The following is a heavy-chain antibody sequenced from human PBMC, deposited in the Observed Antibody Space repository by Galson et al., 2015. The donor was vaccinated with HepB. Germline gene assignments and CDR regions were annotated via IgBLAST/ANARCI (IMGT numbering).Heavy chain of an antibody. D-gene: IGHD6-19*01. Sequence: SLRLSCAASGFNFISYGMHWVRQAPGKGLEWVAVIWNDGSDKYYRDSVKGRFTISRDISKNTVYLQMNSLRVEDTAVYYCATRSGASGWYSYFQHWGQGTLVTVSS. J-gene: IGHJ1*01. V-gene: IGHV3-33*03. CDR3: ATRSGASGWYSYFQH. CDR2: IWNDGSDK. CDR1: GFNFISYG.